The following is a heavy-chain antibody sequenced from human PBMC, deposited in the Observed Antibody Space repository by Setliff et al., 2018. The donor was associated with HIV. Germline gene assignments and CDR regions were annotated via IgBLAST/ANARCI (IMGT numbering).Heavy chain of an antibody. CDR3: ARVARVHPFDP. CDR1: GGSMNSHY. CDR2: IYYTGIP. V-gene: IGHV4-59*11. J-gene: IGHJ5*02. Sequence: PSETLSLTCSVFGGSMNSHYWSWIRQPPGKGLEWIGLIYYTGIPTYNTSLKSRVTMSVDRSKNQFSLRLTSVTAADTAMYYCARVARVHPFDPWGQGTLVPSPQ.